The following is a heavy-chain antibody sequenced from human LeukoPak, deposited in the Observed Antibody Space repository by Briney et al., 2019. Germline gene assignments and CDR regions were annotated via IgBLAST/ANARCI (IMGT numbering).Heavy chain of an antibody. D-gene: IGHD6-19*01. CDR3: AGVGIAVAGETWDAFDI. CDR1: GFTFSSYW. Sequence: GGSLRLSCAASGFTFSSYWMHWVRQAPGKGLVWVSRINSDGSSTSYADSVKGRFTISRDNAKNTLYLQMNSLRAEDTAVYYCAGVGIAVAGETWDAFDIWGQGTMVTVSS. J-gene: IGHJ3*02. CDR2: INSDGSST. V-gene: IGHV3-74*01.